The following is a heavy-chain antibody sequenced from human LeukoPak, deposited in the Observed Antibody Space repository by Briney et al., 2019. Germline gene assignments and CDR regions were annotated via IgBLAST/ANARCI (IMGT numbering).Heavy chain of an antibody. J-gene: IGHJ2*01. D-gene: IGHD3-22*01. CDR2: ISYDRSNK. CDR3: AKNRDRGVPTYYYDSSGSSHFDL. Sequence: GRSLRLSCAASGFTFSSYGMHWVRQAPGKGLEWVAVISYDRSNKYYADSVKGRFTISRDNSKNTLYLQMNSLRAEDTAVYYCAKNRDRGVPTYYYDSSGSSHFDLWGRGTLVTVSS. V-gene: IGHV3-30*18. CDR1: GFTFSSYG.